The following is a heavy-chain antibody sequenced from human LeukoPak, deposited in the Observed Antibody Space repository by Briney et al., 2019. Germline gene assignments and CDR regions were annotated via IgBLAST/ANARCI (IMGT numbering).Heavy chain of an antibody. Sequence: ASVKVSCKASGYTVTSYGISWVRQAPGQGLEGMGWISAYNGNTNYAQKLQGRVTMTTDTSTSTAYMELRSLRSDDTAVYYCARVGQYQLLYLGWFDPWGQGTLVTVSS. CDR3: ARVGQYQLLYLGWFDP. CDR2: ISAYNGNT. D-gene: IGHD2-2*02. J-gene: IGHJ5*02. V-gene: IGHV1-18*01. CDR1: GYTVTSYG.